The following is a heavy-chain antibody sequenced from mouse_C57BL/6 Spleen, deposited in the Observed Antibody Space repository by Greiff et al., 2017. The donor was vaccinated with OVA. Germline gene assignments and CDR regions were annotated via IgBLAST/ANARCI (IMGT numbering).Heavy chain of an antibody. J-gene: IGHJ3*01. CDR3: ARSYGSSPFAY. CDR2: IYPGDGDT. D-gene: IGHD1-1*01. CDR1: GYAFSSSW. Sequence: VKLMESGPELVKPGASVKISCKASGYAFSSSWMNWVKQRPGKGLEWIGRIYPGDGDTNYNGKFKGKATLTADKSSSTAYMQLSSLTSEDSAVYFCARSYGSSPFAYWGQGTLVTVSA. V-gene: IGHV1-82*01.